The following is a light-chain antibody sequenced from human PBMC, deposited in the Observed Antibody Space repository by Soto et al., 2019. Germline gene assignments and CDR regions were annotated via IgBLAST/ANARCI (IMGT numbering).Light chain of an antibody. CDR2: GVS. V-gene: IGKV3-20*01. CDR3: QQYGNSPLT. Sequence: EIVLTQSPGTQSLSPGERATLSCRASQSVRSDYFAWYQQKPGQAPRVIIFGVSTRATGIPDRFSGSGSGTDFTLTISRLEPEDFALYYCQQYGNSPLTFGGGTKVDIK. J-gene: IGKJ4*01. CDR1: QSVRSDY.